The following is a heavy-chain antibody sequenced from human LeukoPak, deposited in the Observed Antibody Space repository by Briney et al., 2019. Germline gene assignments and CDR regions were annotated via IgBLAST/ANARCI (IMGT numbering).Heavy chain of an antibody. CDR3: AREWQREGYYGMDV. J-gene: IGHJ6*02. CDR2: ISSSGSTI. V-gene: IGHV3-48*04. Sequence: GGSLRLSCAASGFTFDTYSMNWVRQAPGKGLEWVSYISSSGSTIYYADSVKGRFTISRDNAKNSLYLQMNSLRAEDTAVYYCAREWQREGYYGMDVWGQGTTVTVSS. CDR1: GFTFDTYS. D-gene: IGHD1-26*01.